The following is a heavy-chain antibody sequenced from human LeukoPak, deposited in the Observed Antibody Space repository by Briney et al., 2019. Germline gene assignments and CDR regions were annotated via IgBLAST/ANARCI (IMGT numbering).Heavy chain of an antibody. CDR1: GYTLTDYY. J-gene: IGHJ4*02. CDR3: AVAPGDY. V-gene: IGHV1-2*02. CDR2: INPNSDYT. Sequence: ASVKVPCKASGYTLTDYYIHWVRQAPGQGLEWMGWINPNSDYTFYAQKFQGRVTLTRDTSISTVYMELTTLTSDDTALYYCAVAPGDYWGQGTLVSVSA. D-gene: IGHD2-21*01.